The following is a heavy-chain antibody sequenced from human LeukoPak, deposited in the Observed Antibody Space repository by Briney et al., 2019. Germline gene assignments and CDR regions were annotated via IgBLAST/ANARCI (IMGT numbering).Heavy chain of an antibody. J-gene: IGHJ6*02. CDR1: GXXXXXXX. V-gene: IGHV3-64*01. Sequence: GGSLRLSCAXXGXXXXXXXXXXXXXAXXXXLXXVXXIXSNXGXTXYANSVXGRXTXSRDNSKNTLYLQMGSLRAEDMAVYYCARTQQWLVYYGMDVWGQGTTVTVSS. CDR3: ARTQQWLVYYGMDV. D-gene: IGHD6-19*01. CDR2: IXSNXGXT.